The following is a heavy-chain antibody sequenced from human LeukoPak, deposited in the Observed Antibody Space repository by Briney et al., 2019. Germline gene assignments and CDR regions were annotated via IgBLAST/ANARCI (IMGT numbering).Heavy chain of an antibody. CDR2: IFSSGNT. Sequence: SETLSLTCTVSGGSINSYYWSWIRQPAGKGLEWIGRIFSSGNTIYNPSLKSRVTISVDTSKNQLSLKLSSVTAADTAVYYCARTYSGYDYDNFDYWGQGSLVTVSS. J-gene: IGHJ4*02. V-gene: IGHV4-4*07. CDR1: GGSINSYY. D-gene: IGHD5-12*01. CDR3: ARTYSGYDYDNFDY.